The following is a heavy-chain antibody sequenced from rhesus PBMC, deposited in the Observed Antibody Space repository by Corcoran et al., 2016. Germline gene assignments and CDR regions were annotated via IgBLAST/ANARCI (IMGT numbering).Heavy chain of an antibody. D-gene: IGHD4-29*01. CDR1: GDSVSSNSAT. CDR3: AREFTVATTCFDV. V-gene: IGHV6-1*01. J-gene: IGHJ5-1*01. CDR2: TSYRSKWFN. Sequence: QVQLQESGPGLVKPSQTLSLTCAIPGDSVSSNSATWNWIRQSLSRGLEWLGRTSYRSKWFNDYAQPVQNRITINPDTAKNQFSLQLNSVTPEDMAVYYCAREFTVATTCFDVWGPGVLVTVSS.